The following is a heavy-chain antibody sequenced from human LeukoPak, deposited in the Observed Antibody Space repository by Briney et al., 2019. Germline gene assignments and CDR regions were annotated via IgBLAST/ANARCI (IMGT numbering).Heavy chain of an antibody. CDR3: ARGPEYYDFWSGWNYYYYYMDV. J-gene: IGHJ6*03. V-gene: IGHV3-30*02. D-gene: IGHD3-3*01. CDR2: IRYDGIKK. Sequence: PGGSLRLSCAASRFTFSSYGMHWVRQAPGKGLEWVAFIRYDGIKKYYADSVKGRFTISRDNAKNTLYLQMSSLRAEDTAVYYCARGPEYYDFWSGWNYYYYYMDVWGKGTTVTVSS. CDR1: RFTFSSYG.